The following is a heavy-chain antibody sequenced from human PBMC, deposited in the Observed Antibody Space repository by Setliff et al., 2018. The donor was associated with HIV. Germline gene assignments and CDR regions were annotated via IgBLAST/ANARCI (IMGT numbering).Heavy chain of an antibody. CDR2: IANDGST. CDR3: TRHLPVYYGSGVSYYFDY. CDR1: GDSISRYY. V-gene: IGHV4-59*08. Sequence: PSETLSLTCNVSGDSISRYYWSWIRQPPGKGLEWIGYIANDGSTNYNPPLKSRLSISVDTSKNQVSLKLTSVTAADTAVYYCTRHLPVYYGSGVSYYFDYWGQGAQVTVSS. D-gene: IGHD3-10*01. J-gene: IGHJ4*02.